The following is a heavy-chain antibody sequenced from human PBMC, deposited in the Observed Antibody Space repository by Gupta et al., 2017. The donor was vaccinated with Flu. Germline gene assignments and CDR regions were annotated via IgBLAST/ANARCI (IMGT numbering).Heavy chain of an antibody. V-gene: IGHV4-34*01. Sequence: GSLSGYYWSWVRRPPGKGLEWVGEINQSGTTHYNPSLKGRVTMSVDSSKTQLYLKLTSVTAADTAAYYCARLLPSMNMVTAWGQGTLVTVSS. D-gene: IGHD2-21*02. CDR2: INQSGTT. CDR3: ARLLPSMNMVTA. J-gene: IGHJ5*02. CDR1: GSLSGYY.